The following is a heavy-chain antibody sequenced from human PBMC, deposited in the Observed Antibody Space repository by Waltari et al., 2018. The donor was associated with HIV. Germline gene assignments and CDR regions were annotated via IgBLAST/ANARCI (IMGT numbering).Heavy chain of an antibody. V-gene: IGHV3-30*18. CDR1: RFTFSSYG. CDR3: AKGGTVYGYYHYFDY. CDR2: ISYDGSNR. D-gene: IGHD5-18*01. J-gene: IGHJ4*02. Sequence: QVQLVESGGGVVQPGGSLRLSCAASRFTFSSYGMHWVRQSPGKGLEWVALISYDGSNRYYADSVKGRFTISRDNSKNTLWLQMSSLRAEDTAVYYCAKGGTVYGYYHYFDYWGQGTLVTVSS.